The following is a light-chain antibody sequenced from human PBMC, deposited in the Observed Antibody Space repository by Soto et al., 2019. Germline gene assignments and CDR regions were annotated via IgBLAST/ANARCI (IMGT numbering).Light chain of an antibody. CDR1: SSDFGDDKY. J-gene: IGLJ1*01. Sequence: QSVLTQPASVSGSPGQSITVSCTGSSSDFGDDKYVSWYQQQPGKGPNLLIYGVNSRPSGISNRFSGSKSGNTASLTISGLRAEDEGYYYCTSYTSSSTPYVFGTGTKLTVL. V-gene: IGLV2-14*01. CDR3: TSYTSSSTPYV. CDR2: GVN.